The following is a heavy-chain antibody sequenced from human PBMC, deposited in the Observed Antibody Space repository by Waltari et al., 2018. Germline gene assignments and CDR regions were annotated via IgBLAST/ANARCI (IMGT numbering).Heavy chain of an antibody. V-gene: IGHV4-39*01. D-gene: IGHD3-9*01. CDR2: LYYSGRY. Sequence: QLQLQESGPGLVKPSETLSLTCTVSGGSISSSSYYWGWIRQPPGKGLEWIGSLYYSGRYYDNRTLKSRVTITVDTSKNQFSLKLSSVTAAETAVYYCARPTDYDIVFGFDYWGQGTLVTVSS. CDR1: GGSISSSSYY. CDR3: ARPTDYDIVFGFDY. J-gene: IGHJ4*02.